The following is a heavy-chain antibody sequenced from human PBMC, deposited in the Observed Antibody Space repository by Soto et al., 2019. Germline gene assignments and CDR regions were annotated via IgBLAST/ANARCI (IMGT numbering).Heavy chain of an antibody. CDR2: IRSKASGGTV. CDR1: GFTFAAYA. Sequence: EVQLVESGGDLVQPGRSLRLSCTTSGFTFAAYAVSWLRQAPGKGREWVSVIRSKASGGTVEYAASVKGRFTMSRDDSKSIAYLQMNSLKTEDTAVYSCTRELLGVRAFDIWGQGTMVTVSS. CDR3: TRELLGVRAFDI. J-gene: IGHJ3*02. D-gene: IGHD3-16*01. V-gene: IGHV3-49*03.